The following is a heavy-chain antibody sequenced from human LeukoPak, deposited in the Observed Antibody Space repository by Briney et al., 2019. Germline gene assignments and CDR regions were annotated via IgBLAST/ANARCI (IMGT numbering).Heavy chain of an antibody. V-gene: IGHV3-74*01. J-gene: IGHJ5*02. CDR1: GFPFSSYC. CDR2: INSDGSST. CDR3: ARDSGYYYGWFDP. Sequence: GGSLRLSCAASGFPFSSYCMHWVRQAPGKGLVWVSRINSDGSSTSYADSVKGRFTISRDNAKNTLYLQMNSLRAEDTAVYYCARDSGYYYGWFDPWGQGTLVTVSS. D-gene: IGHD3-22*01.